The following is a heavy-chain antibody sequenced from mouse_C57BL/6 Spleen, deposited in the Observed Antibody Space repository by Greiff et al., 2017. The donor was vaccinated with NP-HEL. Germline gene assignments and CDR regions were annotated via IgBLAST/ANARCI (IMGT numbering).Heavy chain of an antibody. D-gene: IGHD2-1*01. CDR2: ILPNSGST. Sequence: QVQLQQPGAELVKPGASVKLSCKASGYTFTSYWMHWVKQRPGQGLEWIGLILPNSGSTNYTEKFTSKATLTVDKSTSTAHMQLSSLTSEDTAVYYCARRIMGNIDYWGQGTTLTVSS. CDR3: ARRIMGNIDY. J-gene: IGHJ2*01. V-gene: IGHV1-64*01. CDR1: GYTFTSYW.